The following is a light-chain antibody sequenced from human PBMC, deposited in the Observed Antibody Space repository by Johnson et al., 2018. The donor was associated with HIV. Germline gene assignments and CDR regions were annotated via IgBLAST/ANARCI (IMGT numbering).Light chain of an antibody. CDR1: SSNIGSNY. Sequence: QSVLTQPPSVSAAPGQKVTISCSGSSSNIGSNYVSWYQQLPGTAPKLLIYENTERPSGIPDRFSGSKSGTSATLGITGLQTGDEADYYCGTWDSSLSAGGVFGTGTKVTVL. CDR3: GTWDSSLSAGGV. CDR2: ENT. V-gene: IGLV1-51*02. J-gene: IGLJ1*01.